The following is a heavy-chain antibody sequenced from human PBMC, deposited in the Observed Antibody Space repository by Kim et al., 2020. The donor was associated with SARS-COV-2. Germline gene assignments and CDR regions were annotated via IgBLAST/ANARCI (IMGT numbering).Heavy chain of an antibody. J-gene: IGHJ4*02. D-gene: IGHD3-10*01. CDR2: INAGTGNT. V-gene: IGHV1-3*01. CDR1: GYTFTASG. Sequence: ASVKVSCKTSGYTFTASGVHWVRQAPGQRLEWLGLINAGTGNTMYSQKFQDKVTITRDTSETTAYMELNSLRFEDTAVYYCARLPGSVSTPDLDFWGQGTLVTVSS. CDR3: ARLPGSVSTPDLDF.